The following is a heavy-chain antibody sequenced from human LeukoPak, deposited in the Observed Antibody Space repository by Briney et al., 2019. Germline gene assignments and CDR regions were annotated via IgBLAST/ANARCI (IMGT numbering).Heavy chain of an antibody. D-gene: IGHD2-15*01. CDR1: GYTFTSYD. CDR3: ARGAANEDIVVVAAAGHSDY. V-gene: IGHV1-8*01. J-gene: IGHJ4*02. CDR2: MNPNSGNT. Sequence: ASVKVSCKASGYTFTSYDINWVRQATGQGLEWMGWMNPNSGNTGYAQKFQGRVTMTRNTSISTAYMELSSLRSEDTAVYYCARGAANEDIVVVAAAGHSDYWGQGTLVTVSS.